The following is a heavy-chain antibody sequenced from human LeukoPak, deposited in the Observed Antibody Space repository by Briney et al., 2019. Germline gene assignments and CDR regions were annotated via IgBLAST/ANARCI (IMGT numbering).Heavy chain of an antibody. V-gene: IGHV1-69*05. CDR3: ARGSRYDFWSGPPKYNWFDP. CDR2: TIPIFGTA. CDR1: GGTFSSYA. J-gene: IGHJ5*02. D-gene: IGHD3-3*01. Sequence: SVKVSCKASGGTFSSYAISWVRQAPGQGPEWMGGTIPIFGTANYAQKFQGRVTITTDESTSTAYMELSSLRSEDTAVYYCARGSRYDFWSGPPKYNWFDPWGQGTLVTVSS.